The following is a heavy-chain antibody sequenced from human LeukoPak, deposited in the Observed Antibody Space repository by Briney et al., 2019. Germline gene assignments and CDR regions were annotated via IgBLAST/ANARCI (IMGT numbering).Heavy chain of an antibody. CDR2: IKQDGSDQ. CDR1: GFTFSTFW. V-gene: IGHV3-7*01. Sequence: PGGSLRLSCAASGFTFSTFWMSWVRQAPGKGLEWVANIKQDGSDQYDVDSVEGRFTISRDNAQNSLYLQMNSLRAEDTAVYYCARDLAHYYDASGYYNDALDIWGQGTMVTVSS. D-gene: IGHD3-22*01. J-gene: IGHJ3*02. CDR3: ARDLAHYYDASGYYNDALDI.